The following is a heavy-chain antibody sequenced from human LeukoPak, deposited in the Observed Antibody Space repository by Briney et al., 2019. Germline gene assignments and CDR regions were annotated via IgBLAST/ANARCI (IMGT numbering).Heavy chain of an antibody. CDR1: GYTFTSYD. V-gene: IGHV1-8*01. Sequence: AASVKVSCKASGYTFTSYDINWVRQATGQGLEWMGWMNPNSGNTGYAQKSQGRVTMTRNTSISTAYMELSSLRSEDTAVYYCARGPSDYYDSSGYNIYYYYGMDVWGQGTTVTVSS. D-gene: IGHD3-22*01. J-gene: IGHJ6*02. CDR3: ARGPSDYYDSSGYNIYYYYGMDV. CDR2: MNPNSGNT.